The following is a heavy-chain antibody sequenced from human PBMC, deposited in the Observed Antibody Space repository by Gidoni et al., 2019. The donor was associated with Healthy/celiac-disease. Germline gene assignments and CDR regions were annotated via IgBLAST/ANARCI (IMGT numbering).Heavy chain of an antibody. J-gene: IGHJ6*02. Sequence: EVQLLESGGGLVQPGGYIRLSCAATGFPFSSHAMRGVRKAPGKGLAWVSAISGSGGSTYYADSVKGRFTISRDNSKNSLYLQMNSLRAEDTAVYYCAKDQKASDSSGGDYFYGMDVWGQGTTVTVSS. V-gene: IGHV3-23*01. CDR3: AKDQKASDSSGGDYFYGMDV. CDR1: GFPFSSHA. CDR2: ISGSGGST. D-gene: IGHD6-19*01.